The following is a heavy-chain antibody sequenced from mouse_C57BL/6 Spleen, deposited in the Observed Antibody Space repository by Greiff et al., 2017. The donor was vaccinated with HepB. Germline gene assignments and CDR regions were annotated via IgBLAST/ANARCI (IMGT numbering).Heavy chain of an antibody. Sequence: QVQLKESGPGLVAPSQSLSITCTFSGFSFPRYGVSWVRQPPGKGLEWLGVIWGDESTNYHSALISRLIISKDNSKSQVFLKLNSLQTDDTATYYCAKADYGSSSLAYWGQGTLVTVSA. CDR3: AKADYGSSSLAY. CDR1: GFSFPRYG. CDR2: IWGDEST. J-gene: IGHJ3*01. D-gene: IGHD1-1*01. V-gene: IGHV2-3*01.